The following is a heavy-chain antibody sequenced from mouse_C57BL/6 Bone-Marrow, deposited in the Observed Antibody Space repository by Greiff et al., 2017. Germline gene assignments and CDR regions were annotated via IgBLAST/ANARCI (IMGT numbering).Heavy chain of an antibody. CDR3: DRNPRDDGDPDY. CDR1: GFSLTSYG. Sequence: VQVVESGPGLVQPSQSLSITCTVSGFSLTSYGVHWVRQSPGKGLEWLGVIWSGGSTDYNAAFISRLSISKDNSKSQVFFKMNSLQADDTAKYYGDRNPRDDGDPDYWGQGTTLTVSS. D-gene: IGHD2-13*01. J-gene: IGHJ2*01. CDR2: IWSGGST. V-gene: IGHV2-2*01.